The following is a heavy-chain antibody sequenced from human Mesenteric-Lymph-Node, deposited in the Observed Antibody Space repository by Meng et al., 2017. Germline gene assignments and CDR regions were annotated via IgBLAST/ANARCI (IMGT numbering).Heavy chain of an antibody. D-gene: IGHD6-19*01. Sequence: QPELQESGPGLVRPSEALFLTCSVSGGSISTSGYYWGWIRQPPGKGLEWIGSIGHSGFTYYTPSLKSRVTVSIDTSRNQFSLWLTSVTAADTAVYYCVRSSAWVRTGFDPWGQGTLVTASS. J-gene: IGHJ5*02. CDR1: GGSISTSGYY. CDR2: IGHSGFT. V-gene: IGHV4-39*01. CDR3: VRSSAWVRTGFDP.